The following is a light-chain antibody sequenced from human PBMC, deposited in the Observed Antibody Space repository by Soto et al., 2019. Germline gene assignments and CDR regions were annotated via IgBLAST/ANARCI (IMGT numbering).Light chain of an antibody. CDR2: KAS. Sequence: DIQMTQSPSTLSASVGDRVTITCRASHSINSWLAWYQQKPGKAPKLLIYKASSLESGVPSRLSGSGSGTEFTLTISSLQPDDFATYYCQQYNSYPYTFGQGTKLEIK. V-gene: IGKV1-5*03. CDR1: HSINSW. CDR3: QQYNSYPYT. J-gene: IGKJ2*01.